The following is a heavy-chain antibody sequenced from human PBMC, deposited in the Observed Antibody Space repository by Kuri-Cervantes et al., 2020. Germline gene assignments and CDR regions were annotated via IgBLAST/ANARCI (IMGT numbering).Heavy chain of an antibody. CDR1: GFTFSSYG. Sequence: GESLKISCAASGFTFSSYGMHWVRQAPGKGLEWVSAISGSGGSTYYADSVKGRFTISRDNSKNTLYLQMNSLRAEDTAVYYCAKVLSYDDIVVVVAATFDAFDIWGQGTMVTVSS. CDR3: AKVLSYDDIVVVVAATFDAFDI. V-gene: IGHV3-23*01. J-gene: IGHJ3*02. D-gene: IGHD2-15*01. CDR2: ISGSGGST.